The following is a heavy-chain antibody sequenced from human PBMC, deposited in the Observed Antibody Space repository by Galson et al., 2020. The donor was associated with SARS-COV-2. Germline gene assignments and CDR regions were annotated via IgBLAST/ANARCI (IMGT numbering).Heavy chain of an antibody. CDR3: AKHGIEDYYDRSGFYNA. J-gene: IGHJ5*02. CDR2: VSGSGGRT. V-gene: IGHV3-23*01. D-gene: IGHD3-22*01. CDR1: GFAFSTYA. Sequence: GGSLRLSCAASGFAFSTYAMTWVRQAPGKGLEWVSVVSGSGGRTYYADSVKGRFAVSRDNSKNTLYLQMNSLRAEDTAVYHCAKHGIEDYYDRSGFYNAWGQGTPVTVSS.